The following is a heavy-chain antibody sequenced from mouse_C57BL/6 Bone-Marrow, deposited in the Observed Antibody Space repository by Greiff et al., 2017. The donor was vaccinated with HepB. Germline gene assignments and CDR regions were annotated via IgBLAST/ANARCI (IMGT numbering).Heavy chain of an antibody. J-gene: IGHJ1*03. CDR1: GFNIKDDY. CDR2: IDPENGDT. D-gene: IGHD3-2*02. Sequence: EVQLQESGAELVRPGASVKLSCTASGFNIKDDYMHWVQQRPEQGLEWIGWIDPENGDTEYASKFQGKATITADPTSNTAYLPLSSLTSKDAAVYYCTTDSQWGTGTTVTVSS. CDR3: TTDSQ. V-gene: IGHV14-4*01.